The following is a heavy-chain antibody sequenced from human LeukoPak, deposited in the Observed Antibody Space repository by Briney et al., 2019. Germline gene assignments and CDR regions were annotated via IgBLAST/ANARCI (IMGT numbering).Heavy chain of an antibody. D-gene: IGHD4-23*01. V-gene: IGHV4-39*01. CDR3: ARLHYGGNYGYYYYYMDV. CDR2: IYYSGST. Sequence: SETLSLTCTVSGGSISSSSYYWGWIRQPPGKGLEWIGYIYYSGSTYYNPSLKSRVTISVDTSKNQFSLKLSSVTAADTAVYYCARLHYGGNYGYYYYYMDVWGKGTTVTISS. CDR1: GGSISSSSYY. J-gene: IGHJ6*03.